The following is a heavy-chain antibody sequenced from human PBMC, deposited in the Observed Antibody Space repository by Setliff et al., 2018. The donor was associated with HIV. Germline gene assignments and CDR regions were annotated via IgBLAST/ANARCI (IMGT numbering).Heavy chain of an antibody. CDR1: GVTFNSLA. V-gene: IGHV3-23*03. Sequence: GGSLRLSCAVSGVTFNSLAMTWVRQAPGKGLEWVSVISGGGTATYYAASVKDRFTISRDDSKNTVYPQMNSLKSEDTAVYYCATGGYYFDFWGQGTLVTVSS. J-gene: IGHJ4*02. CDR2: ISGGGTAT. CDR3: ATGGYYFDF. D-gene: IGHD3-16*01.